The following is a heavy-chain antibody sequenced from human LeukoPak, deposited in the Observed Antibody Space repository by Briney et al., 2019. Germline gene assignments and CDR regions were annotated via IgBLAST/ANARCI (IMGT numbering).Heavy chain of an antibody. J-gene: IGHJ3*02. CDR3: AREAYCSGGSCYSGRAFDI. D-gene: IGHD2-15*01. CDR1: GFTFDDSG. CDR2: INWTGGST. Sequence: AGGSLRLSCAASGFTFDDSGMSWVRQAPGKGLGWVSGINWTGGSTGYADSVKGRFTISRDNAKNSLYLQMNSLRAEDTAVYYCAREAYCSGGSCYSGRAFDIWGQGTMVTVSS. V-gene: IGHV3-20*04.